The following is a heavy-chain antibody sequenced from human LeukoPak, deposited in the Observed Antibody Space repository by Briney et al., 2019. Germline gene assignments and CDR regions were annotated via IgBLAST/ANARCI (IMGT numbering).Heavy chain of an antibody. Sequence: PSQTLSLTCAVSGDAINSGGYFWTWVRQPPGKGLECIGYFANTAFAYYNPSLKNRVIMSLDTSKNQFSLRLNSVTAADTAVYYCARVRGSTFYIHYWGRGTLVTVSS. D-gene: IGHD2/OR15-2a*01. CDR2: FANTAFA. CDR1: GDAINSGGYF. CDR3: ARVRGSTFYIHY. J-gene: IGHJ4*02. V-gene: IGHV4-30-4*07.